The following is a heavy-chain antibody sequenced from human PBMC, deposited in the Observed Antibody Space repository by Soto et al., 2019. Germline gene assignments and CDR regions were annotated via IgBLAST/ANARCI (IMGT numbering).Heavy chain of an antibody. Sequence: SETLSLTCAVSGGSISSGGYSWSWIRQPPGKGLEWIGYIYHSGSTYYNPSLKSRVTISVDRSKNQFSLKLSSVTAADTAVYYCARRATYYDFWSGPPGAFDIWGQGTMVTVPS. J-gene: IGHJ3*02. CDR3: ARRATYYDFWSGPPGAFDI. CDR2: IYHSGST. V-gene: IGHV4-30-2*01. D-gene: IGHD3-3*01. CDR1: GGSISSGGYS.